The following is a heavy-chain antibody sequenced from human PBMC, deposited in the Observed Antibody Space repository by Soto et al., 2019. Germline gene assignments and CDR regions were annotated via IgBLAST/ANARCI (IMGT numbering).Heavy chain of an antibody. D-gene: IGHD2-2*02. Sequence: QVQLVESGGGVVQPGRSLRLSCAASGFTFSSYGMHWVRQAPGKGLEWVAVIWYDGSNKYYADSVKGRFTISRDNSKNTLYLQMNSLRAEDTAMYYCARELGVVVPAAIGYYYYGMVVWGQGTTVTVSS. V-gene: IGHV3-33*01. CDR1: GFTFSSYG. CDR3: ARELGVVVPAAIGYYYYGMVV. CDR2: IWYDGSNK. J-gene: IGHJ6*02.